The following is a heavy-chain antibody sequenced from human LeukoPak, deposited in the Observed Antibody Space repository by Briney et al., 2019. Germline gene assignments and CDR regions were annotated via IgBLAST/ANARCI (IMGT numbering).Heavy chain of an antibody. D-gene: IGHD6-6*01. CDR2: ISVSGNT. CDR1: GFTLSSYA. Sequence: PGGSLRLSCAASGFTLSSYAMSWVRQAPGKGLEWVSAISVSGNTYHADSVKGRFTISRDNSKNTLYLQMNSLRAEDTAVYYCAKLVEQLSVRCYFDYWGQGTLVTVSS. CDR3: AKLVEQLSVRCYFDY. J-gene: IGHJ4*02. V-gene: IGHV3-23*01.